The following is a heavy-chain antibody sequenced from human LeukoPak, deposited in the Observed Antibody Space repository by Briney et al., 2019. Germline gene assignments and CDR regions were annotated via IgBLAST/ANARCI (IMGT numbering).Heavy chain of an antibody. CDR3: ASDAGSHHDAFDI. CDR2: IYYSGST. Sequence: SETLSLTCTVSGGSISSGDYYWSWIRQPPGKGLEWIGYIYYSGSTYYNPSLKSRVTISVDTSKNQFSLKLSSVTAADTAVYYCASDAGSHHDAFDIWGQGTMVTVSS. V-gene: IGHV4-30-4*01. D-gene: IGHD2-15*01. CDR1: GGSISSGDYY. J-gene: IGHJ3*02.